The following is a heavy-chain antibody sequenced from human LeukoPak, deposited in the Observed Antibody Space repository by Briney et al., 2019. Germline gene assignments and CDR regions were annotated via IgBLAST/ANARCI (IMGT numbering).Heavy chain of an antibody. J-gene: IGHJ4*02. V-gene: IGHV3-23*01. D-gene: IGHD2-2*01. Sequence: GGSLRLSCAASGFTFSSYAMSWVRQAPGKGLEWVSAISDSGGTTLYADSVKGRFTISRDNSKNTLYLQMNSLRAEDTAVYYCAKCGVVPAASIDFWGQGTLVTVSS. CDR3: AKCGVVPAASIDF. CDR1: GFTFSSYA. CDR2: ISDSGGTT.